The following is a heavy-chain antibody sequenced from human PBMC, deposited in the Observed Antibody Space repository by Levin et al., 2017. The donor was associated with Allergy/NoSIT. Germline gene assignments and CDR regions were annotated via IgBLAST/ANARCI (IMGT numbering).Heavy chain of an antibody. Sequence: GGSLRLSCVVSGFTFDDYGMSWVRQAPGKGLEWVSGIKWNGGSAGYADSVKGRFTISRDNAKNSLYLQMNSLRAEDTALYYCARERWELAPDNWGQGTLVTVSS. CDR2: IKWNGGSA. CDR1: GFTFDDYG. D-gene: IGHD3-10*01. V-gene: IGHV3-20*04. J-gene: IGHJ4*02. CDR3: ARERWELAPDN.